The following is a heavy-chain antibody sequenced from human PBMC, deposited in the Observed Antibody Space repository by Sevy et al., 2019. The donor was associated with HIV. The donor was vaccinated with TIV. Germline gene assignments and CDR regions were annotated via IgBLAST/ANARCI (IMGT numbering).Heavy chain of an antibody. CDR3: ARRDGYASIDY. CDR1: GYSFTSYW. CDR2: IDPGDSDT. Sequence: GESLKISCKGSGYSFTSYWIGWVRQMPGKGLEWMGIIDPGDSDTRYSPSFQGQVTISADKSIGTAYLQWSSLKASETAMYYCARRDGYASIDYWGQGTLVTVSS. J-gene: IGHJ4*02. V-gene: IGHV5-51*01. D-gene: IGHD5-12*01.